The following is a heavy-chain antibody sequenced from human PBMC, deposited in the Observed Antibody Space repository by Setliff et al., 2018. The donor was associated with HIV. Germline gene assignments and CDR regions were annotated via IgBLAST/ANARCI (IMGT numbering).Heavy chain of an antibody. CDR3: ARDEKRAAGGSLYYFDL. CDR2: ISGQIDDT. D-gene: IGHD3-16*02. Sequence: ASVKVSCKASGYSFSSLGISWVRQAPGQGLEWMGWISGQIDDTNSADKFQGRLTMTKDTFTSTAYMELRSLRSDDTAIYYCARDEKRAAGGSLYYFDLWGQGTMVTVSS. V-gene: IGHV1-18*01. CDR1: GYSFSSLG. J-gene: IGHJ4*02.